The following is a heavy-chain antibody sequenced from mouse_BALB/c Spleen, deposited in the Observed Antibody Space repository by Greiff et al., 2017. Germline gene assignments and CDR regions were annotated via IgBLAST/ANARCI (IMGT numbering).Heavy chain of an antibody. CDR1: GFTFTDYY. CDR2: IRNKANGYTT. CDR3: ARDWDFAY. D-gene: IGHD4-1*01. V-gene: IGHV7-3*02. Sequence: VQLVESGGGLVQPGGSLRLSCATSGFTFTDYYMSWVRQPPGKALEWLGFIRNKANGYTTEYSASVKGRFTISRDNSQSILYLQMNTLRAEDSATYYCARDWDFAYWGQGTLVTVSA. J-gene: IGHJ3*01.